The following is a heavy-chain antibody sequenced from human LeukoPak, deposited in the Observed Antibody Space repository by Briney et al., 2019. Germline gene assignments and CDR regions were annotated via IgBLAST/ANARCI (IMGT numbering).Heavy chain of an antibody. V-gene: IGHV3-30*18. J-gene: IGHJ4*02. CDR3: AKENDFVY. Sequence: GGSLRLWCAASGFTFSNYDMHWVRQAPGKGLEWVAVISYDGTNKYYADSVKGRFTISRDNSKSTLYLQMNSLRAEDTAVYYCAKENDFVYWGQGTLSPSPQ. CDR1: GFTFSNYD. D-gene: IGHD3-3*01. CDR2: ISYDGTNK.